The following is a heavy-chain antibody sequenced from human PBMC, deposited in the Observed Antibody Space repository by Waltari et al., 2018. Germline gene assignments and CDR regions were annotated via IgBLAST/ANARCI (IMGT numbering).Heavy chain of an antibody. J-gene: IGHJ4*02. Sequence: EVQLVESGGGLVQPGGSLRLSCAASGFTFSSYWMSWVRQAPGKGLEWVANIKQDGNEKYYVDSVKGRVTIARDNAKNSLYLQMNSLRAEDTAVYYCATEPYSSSYYFDYWGQGTLVTVSS. V-gene: IGHV3-7*01. D-gene: IGHD6-6*01. CDR1: GFTFSSYW. CDR2: IKQDGNEK. CDR3: ATEPYSSSYYFDY.